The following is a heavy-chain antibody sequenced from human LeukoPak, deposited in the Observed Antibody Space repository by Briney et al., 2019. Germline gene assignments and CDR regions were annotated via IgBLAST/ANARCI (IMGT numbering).Heavy chain of an antibody. Sequence: GSMRLSCVASGFPFSSYWMTWVRQAPGKGLEWVANIKQDGSKKSYVDSVKGRFTISRDNAKNSLYLQMNSLRAEDTAIYYCTRVGYIDEGIDYWGQGTLVTVSS. CDR1: GFPFSSYW. V-gene: IGHV3-7*04. CDR2: IKQDGSKK. CDR3: TRVGYIDEGIDY. J-gene: IGHJ4*02. D-gene: IGHD5-24*01.